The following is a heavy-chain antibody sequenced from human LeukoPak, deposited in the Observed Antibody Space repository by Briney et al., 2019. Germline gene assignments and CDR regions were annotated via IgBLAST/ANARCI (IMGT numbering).Heavy chain of an antibody. V-gene: IGHV4-34*01. CDR3: ARARSTAMVLFDY. J-gene: IGHJ4*02. Sequence: SETLSLTCAVYGGSFSGYYWSWTRQPPAKGLEWIGEINHSGSTNYNPSLKSRVTISVDTSKNQFSLKLSSVTAADTAVYYCARARSTAMVLFDYWGQGTLVTVSS. CDR2: INHSGST. D-gene: IGHD5-18*01. CDR1: GGSFSGYY.